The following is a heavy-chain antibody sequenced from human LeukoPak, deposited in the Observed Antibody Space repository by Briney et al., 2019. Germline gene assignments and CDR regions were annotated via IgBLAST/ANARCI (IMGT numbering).Heavy chain of an antibody. J-gene: IGHJ4*02. CDR2: IKSKTDGGTT. CDR3: TTVYLTGEGNDY. D-gene: IGHD3-9*01. CDR1: GFIFSNAW. Sequence: GGSLRLSCAASGFIFSNAWMNWVRQAPGKGLEWVGRIKSKTDGGTTDYAAPVKGRFIISRDDSKNTLYLQMNSLKTEDTALYYCTTVYLTGEGNDYWGQGTLATVSS. V-gene: IGHV3-15*07.